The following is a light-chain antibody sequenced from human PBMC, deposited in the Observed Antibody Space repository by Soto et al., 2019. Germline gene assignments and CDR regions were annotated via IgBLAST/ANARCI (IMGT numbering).Light chain of an antibody. Sequence: QSALTQPRSVSGSPGQSVTISCTGTRSDVGGYAYISWYQQHPGKVPKLIIYDVSKRPSGVPDRFSGSKSGNTASLTISGLQAEDEADYYCSSYTSSSTWVFGGGTKLTVL. CDR3: SSYTSSSTWV. CDR1: RSDVGGYAY. J-gene: IGLJ3*02. CDR2: DVS. V-gene: IGLV2-11*01.